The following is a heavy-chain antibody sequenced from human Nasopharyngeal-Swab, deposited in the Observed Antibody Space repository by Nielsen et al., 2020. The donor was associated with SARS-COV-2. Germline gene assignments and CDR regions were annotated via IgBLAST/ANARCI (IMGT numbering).Heavy chain of an antibody. V-gene: IGHV4-34*01. CDR2: NTHSGST. J-gene: IGHJ6*02. D-gene: IGHD2/OR15-2a*01. CDR1: GGSFNDFY. CDR3: ARGSHVTYTFDV. Sequence: SETLSLTCAVYGGSFNDFYWSWLRQPPGERPEWIGENTHSGSTNYNPSLRSRSTISVDTPKNQFSLTLSSVTAADTAVYYCARGSHVTYTFDVWGLGTTVTVSS.